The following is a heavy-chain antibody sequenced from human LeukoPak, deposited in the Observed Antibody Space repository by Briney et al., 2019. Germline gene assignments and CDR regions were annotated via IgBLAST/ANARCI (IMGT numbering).Heavy chain of an antibody. CDR1: GFDFSSYW. J-gene: IGHJ4*02. Sequence: GGSLRLSCAASGFDFSSYWVTWVRQAPEKGLEWVASINQDGSDNRYVDSVKGRFTISRDNAKNSLYLQMDTLRAKDTALYYCARGRGSFESWGQGSLVTVSS. CDR3: ARGRGSFES. V-gene: IGHV3-7*01. D-gene: IGHD3-10*01. CDR2: INQDGSDN.